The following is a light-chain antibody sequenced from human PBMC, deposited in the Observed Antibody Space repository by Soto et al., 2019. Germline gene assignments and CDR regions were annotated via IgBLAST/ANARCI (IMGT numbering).Light chain of an antibody. Sequence: FSASQSFSSSYLAWYQQKPGQAPRLLIYATSSRATGIPDRFSGSGSQTDFTLTISRLEPEDFAVYYCQQYGTSPRTFGKGTKVDIK. CDR3: QQYGTSPRT. J-gene: IGKJ1*01. CDR1: QSFSSSY. CDR2: ATS. V-gene: IGKV3-20*01.